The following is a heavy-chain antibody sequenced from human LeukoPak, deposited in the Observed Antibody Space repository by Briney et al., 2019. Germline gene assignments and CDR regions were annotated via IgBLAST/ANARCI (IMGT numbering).Heavy chain of an antibody. D-gene: IGHD3-22*01. CDR3: ARGGNYYDSSGLPTYYNWFDP. J-gene: IGHJ5*02. CDR1: GYTFTGYG. CDR2: ISAYNGNT. Sequence: ASVKVSCKASGYTFTGYGISWVRQAPGQGLEWMGWISAYNGNTNYAQKLQGRVTMTTDTSTSTAYMELRSLRSDDTAVYYCARGGNYYDSSGLPTYYNWFDPWGQGTLVTVSS. V-gene: IGHV1-18*01.